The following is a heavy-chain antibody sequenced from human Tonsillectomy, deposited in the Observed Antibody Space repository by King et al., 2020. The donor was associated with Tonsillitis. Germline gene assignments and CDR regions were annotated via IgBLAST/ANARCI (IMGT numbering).Heavy chain of an antibody. CDR3: ARRGYYGSGSYYDY. D-gene: IGHD3-10*01. CDR2: IYCSGST. J-gene: IGHJ4*02. CDR1: GGSISSSSYY. Sequence: QLQESGPGLVKPSETLSLTCTVSGGSISSSSYYWGWIRQPPGKGLEWIGSIYCSGSTYYNPSLKSRVTISVDTSKNQFSLKLSSVTAADTAVYYCARRGYYGSGSYYDYWGQGTLVTVSS. V-gene: IGHV4-39*07.